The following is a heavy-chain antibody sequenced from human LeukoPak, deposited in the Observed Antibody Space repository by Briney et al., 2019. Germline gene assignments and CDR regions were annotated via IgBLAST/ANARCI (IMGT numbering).Heavy chain of an antibody. V-gene: IGHV1-2*02. CDR2: INPNSGGT. D-gene: IGHD1-26*01. J-gene: IGHJ3*02. Sequence: GASVKVSCKASGYTFTGYYMHWVRQAPGQGLEWMGWINPNSGGTNYAQKFQGRVTMTRDTSISTAYMELSRLRSDDTAVYYCARGVWELLPKDAFDIWGQGTMVTVSS. CDR1: GYTFTGYY. CDR3: ARGVWELLPKDAFDI.